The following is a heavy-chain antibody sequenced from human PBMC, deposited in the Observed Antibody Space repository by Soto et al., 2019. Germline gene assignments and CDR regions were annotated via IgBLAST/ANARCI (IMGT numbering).Heavy chain of an antibody. Sequence: EVQLVESGGGLVQPGGSLKLSCVASGFTFSGSAMHWVRQASGKGLEWVGRIRSKANSYATAYAASVKGRFTISRDDSKNTAYLQMNSLKTEDTAVYYCTRLGPAMGVGYWGQGTLVTVSS. J-gene: IGHJ4*02. CDR1: GFTFSGSA. CDR3: TRLGPAMGVGY. V-gene: IGHV3-73*01. CDR2: IRSKANSYAT. D-gene: IGHD5-18*01.